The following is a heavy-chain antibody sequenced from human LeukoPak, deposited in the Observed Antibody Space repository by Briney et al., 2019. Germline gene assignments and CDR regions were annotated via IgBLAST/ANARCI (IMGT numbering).Heavy chain of an antibody. CDR2: ISGSGGST. D-gene: IGHD3-22*01. J-gene: IGHJ5*02. CDR3: AKTLYDSSGYPRRWFDP. CDR1: GFTFSSHA. V-gene: IGHV3-23*01. Sequence: GGSLRLSCGASGFTFSSHAMTWVRQAPGKGLEWVSVISGSGGSTYYADPVKGRFTISRDNSKNMLYLQLNSLRAEDTAVYYCAKTLYDSSGYPRRWFDPWGQGTLVTVSS.